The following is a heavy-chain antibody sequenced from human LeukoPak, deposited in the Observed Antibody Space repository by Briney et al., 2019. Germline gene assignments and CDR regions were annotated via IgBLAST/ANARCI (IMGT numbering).Heavy chain of an antibody. Sequence: ASVKVSRKASGYTLRSYGITWVRQAPGQGLEWMGWISAYNGNTKYPQKLQGRVTMTTDTSTSTAYMELRSLRSDDTAVYYCARGPIIDIVIVPAADDYYYMDVWGKGTTATVSS. J-gene: IGHJ6*03. CDR2: ISAYNGNT. V-gene: IGHV1-18*01. CDR1: GYTLRSYG. CDR3: ARGPIIDIVIVPAADDYYYMDV. D-gene: IGHD2-2*01.